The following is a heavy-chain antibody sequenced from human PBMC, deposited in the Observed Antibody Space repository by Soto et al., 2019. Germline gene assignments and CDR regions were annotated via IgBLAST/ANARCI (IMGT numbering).Heavy chain of an antibody. D-gene: IGHD2-15*01. V-gene: IGHV1-69*13. J-gene: IGHJ6*02. CDR3: ARGLRTGNYGMDV. CDR1: GGTFDNYA. Sequence: GASVKVSCKASGGTFDNYAVSWVRQAPGQGLEWMGGIIPMFETVNYAQRFQGRLTIAADESTSTAYMELTSLTSADTAIYFCARGLRTGNYGMDVWGQGITVTVSS. CDR2: IIPMFETV.